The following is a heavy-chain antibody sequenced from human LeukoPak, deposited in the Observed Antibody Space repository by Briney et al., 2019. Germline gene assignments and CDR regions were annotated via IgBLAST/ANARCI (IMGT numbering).Heavy chain of an antibody. CDR2: VNPSSGRT. V-gene: IGHV1-46*01. J-gene: IGHJ6*02. Sequence: ASVKVSCKASGYSFSTYYLHWVRQAPGQGLEWMGIVNPSSGRTTCAQKFEGRVNIARDTSTTTLYLEVNSLTSEDTAVYFCAREAQQLVRGRYYNHGMDVWGQGTTVTVSS. CDR3: AREAQQLVRGRYYNHGMDV. D-gene: IGHD6-13*01. CDR1: GYSFSTYY.